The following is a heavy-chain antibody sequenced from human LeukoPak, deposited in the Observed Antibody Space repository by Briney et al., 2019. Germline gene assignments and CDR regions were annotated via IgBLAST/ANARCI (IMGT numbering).Heavy chain of an antibody. D-gene: IGHD3-10*01. J-gene: IGHJ4*02. Sequence: GRSLRLSCRASRFSFSDYDMHWVRQAPGKGLEWVAVISYDGSNKYYADSVKGRFTISRDNSKNTLYLQMNSLRAEDTAVYYCAKDRGITMVRGVIPHFDYWGQGTLVTVSS. CDR1: RFSFSDYD. CDR3: AKDRGITMVRGVIPHFDY. V-gene: IGHV3-30*18. CDR2: ISYDGSNK.